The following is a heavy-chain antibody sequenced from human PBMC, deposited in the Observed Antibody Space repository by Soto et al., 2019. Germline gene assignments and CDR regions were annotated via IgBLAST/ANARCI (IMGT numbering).Heavy chain of an antibody. V-gene: IGHV4-34*01. CDR1: GGSLSGSY. Sequence: SETLSLTCAVYGGSLSGSYWSWIRQPPGTGLEWIGEIHHSGSTYYNPSLKSRATLSVDTSKNQFSLKLNSVTAADTAVYYCASPGYCSDGTCYPDYWGQGTLVTVSS. J-gene: IGHJ4*02. CDR3: ASPGYCSDGTCYPDY. CDR2: IHHSGST. D-gene: IGHD2-15*01.